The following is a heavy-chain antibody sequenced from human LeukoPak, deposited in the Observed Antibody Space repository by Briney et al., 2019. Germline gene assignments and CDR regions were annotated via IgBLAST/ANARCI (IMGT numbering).Heavy chain of an antibody. V-gene: IGHV3-21*01. J-gene: IGHJ3*02. CDR2: ISSSSSYI. D-gene: IGHD5-12*01. CDR1: GFTFSRYS. Sequence: GGSLRLSCAASGFTFSRYSRNCVRQAPGKGLEWVSSISSSSSYIYYADSVKGRFTISRDNAKNSLYLQMNSLRAEDTAVYYCVRDGGLSGYDWALDIWGQGTMVTVSS. CDR3: VRDGGLSGYDWALDI.